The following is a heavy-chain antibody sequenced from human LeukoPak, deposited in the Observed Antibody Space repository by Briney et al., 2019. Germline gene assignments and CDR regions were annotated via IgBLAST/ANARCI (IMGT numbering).Heavy chain of an antibody. CDR3: TTDYYDILTGYPTFPY. V-gene: IGHV3-15*01. CDR2: IKSKTDGGTT. D-gene: IGHD3-9*01. J-gene: IGHJ4*02. Sequence: GRSLRLSCAASGFTFSNAWMSWVRQAPGKGLEWVGRIKSKTDGGTTDYAAPVKGRFTISRDDSKNTLYLQMNSLKTEDTAVYYCTTDYYDILTGYPTFPYWGQGTLVTVSS. CDR1: GFTFSNAW.